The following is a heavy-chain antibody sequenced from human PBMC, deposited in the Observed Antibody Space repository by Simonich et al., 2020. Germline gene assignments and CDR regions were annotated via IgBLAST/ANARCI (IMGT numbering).Heavy chain of an antibody. CDR2: INPNSGGT. CDR1: GYTFTGYY. CDR3: ARARLYSSSHAFDI. V-gene: IGHV1-2*02. J-gene: IGHJ3*02. D-gene: IGHD6-6*01. Sequence: QVQLVQSGAEVKKPGASVKVSCKASGYTFTGYYMHWGRQAPGQGLEWMGWINPNSGGTNYAQKFQGRVTMTRDTSIRTAYMELSRLRSDDTAVYYCARARLYSSSHAFDIWGQGTMVTVSS.